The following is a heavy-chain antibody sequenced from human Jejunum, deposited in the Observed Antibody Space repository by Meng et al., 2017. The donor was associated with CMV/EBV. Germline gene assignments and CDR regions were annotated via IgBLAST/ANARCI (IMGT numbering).Heavy chain of an antibody. CDR1: GCRCSTFE. V-gene: IGHV3-23*01. J-gene: IGHJ4*02. CDR3: VKGGWLDD. D-gene: IGHD5-12*01. CDR2: IGGNSGYK. Sequence: WVDAGCRCSTFERSWVRKGTEKGMEWVSGIGGNSGYKRYAESVKGRFIVSRENSRNTLHLEMDSLRAEDTALYYCVKGGWLDDWGQGTPVTVSS.